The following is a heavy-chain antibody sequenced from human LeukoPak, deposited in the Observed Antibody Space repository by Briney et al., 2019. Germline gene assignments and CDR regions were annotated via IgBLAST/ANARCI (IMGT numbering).Heavy chain of an antibody. CDR2: ISGSGGST. Sequence: GGSLRLSCAASGFTFSSYAMSWVRQAPGKGLEWVSAISGSGGSTYYADSVKGRFTISRDNSKNTLYLQMNSLRAEDTAVYYCAKIEYVLLWFRELSRWFDPWGQGTLVTVSS. V-gene: IGHV3-23*01. CDR3: AKIEYVLLWFRELSRWFDP. CDR1: GFTFSSYA. D-gene: IGHD3-10*01. J-gene: IGHJ5*02.